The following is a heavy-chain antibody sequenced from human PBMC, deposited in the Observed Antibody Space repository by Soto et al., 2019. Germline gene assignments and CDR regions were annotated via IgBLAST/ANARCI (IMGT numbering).Heavy chain of an antibody. V-gene: IGHV3-33*01. CDR2: VWYDGGNK. D-gene: IGHD5-12*01. Sequence: QVQLVESGGGVVQPGRSLRLSWAASGFTFGSYGMHWVRQAPGKGLEWVALVWYDGGNKYYADSVKGRFTISRENSKNTLYLQMNSLRDEDTAVYYCVRAAGYSGNDYVYYYGMDVWGQGTTVTVSS. CDR1: GFTFGSYG. J-gene: IGHJ6*02. CDR3: VRAAGYSGNDYVYYYGMDV.